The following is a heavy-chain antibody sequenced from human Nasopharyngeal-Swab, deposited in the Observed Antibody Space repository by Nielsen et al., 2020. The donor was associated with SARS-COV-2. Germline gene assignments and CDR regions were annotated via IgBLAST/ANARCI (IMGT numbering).Heavy chain of an antibody. D-gene: IGHD4-23*01. CDR3: ARDTNTYGGNQPDY. V-gene: IGHV1-69*04. J-gene: IGHJ4*02. CDR1: GGTFSSYA. Sequence: SVQVSCKASGGTFSSYAISWVRQAPGQGLEWMGRIIPILGIANYAQKFQGRVTITADKSTSTAYMELSSLRSEDTAVYYCARDTNTYGGNQPDYWGQGTLVTVSS. CDR2: IIPILGIA.